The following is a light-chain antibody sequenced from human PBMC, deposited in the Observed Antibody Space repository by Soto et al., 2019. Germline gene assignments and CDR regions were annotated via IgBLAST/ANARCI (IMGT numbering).Light chain of an antibody. Sequence: DIQMTQSRSTLSASVGXRVTITCRASQSISSWLAWYQQKPGKAPKLLIYDASSLESGVPSRFSGSGSGTEFTLTISSLQPDDFATYYCQQYNSYTITFRQGTKVDIK. CDR3: QQYNSYTIT. J-gene: IGKJ1*01. CDR1: QSISSW. CDR2: DAS. V-gene: IGKV1-5*01.